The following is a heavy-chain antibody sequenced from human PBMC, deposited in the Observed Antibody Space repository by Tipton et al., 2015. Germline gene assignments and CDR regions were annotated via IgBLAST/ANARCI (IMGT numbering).Heavy chain of an antibody. Sequence: TLSLTCSVSGDSVSSVGYNWNWIRQPPGKGLEWIAYIYYSEITNYNPSLKSRVNISVDTSKNHFSLKLRSVTAADTAMYYCARSRVGDRIDYPDDAFDIWGQGTMVTVSS. CDR2: IYYSEIT. CDR1: GDSVSSVGYN. CDR3: ARSRVGDRIDYPDDAFDI. V-gene: IGHV4-61*03. J-gene: IGHJ3*02. D-gene: IGHD3-10*01.